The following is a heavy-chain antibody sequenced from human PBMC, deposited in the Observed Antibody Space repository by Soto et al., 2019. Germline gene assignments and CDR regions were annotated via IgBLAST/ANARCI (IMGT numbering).Heavy chain of an antibody. V-gene: IGHV4-39*02. CDR2: IYYSGNT. J-gene: IGHJ4*02. Sequence: QLQLQESGPGLVKPSETLSLTCSVSSASLSSSTYYWSWIRQPPGRGPEWIGSIYYSGNTYYKPSLKSRVSLSIDTSRNHFSLKLTSVPAADTGVYYCASSSPFHYWGPGILVTVSS. CDR3: ASSSPFHY. D-gene: IGHD6-6*01. CDR1: SASLSSSTYY.